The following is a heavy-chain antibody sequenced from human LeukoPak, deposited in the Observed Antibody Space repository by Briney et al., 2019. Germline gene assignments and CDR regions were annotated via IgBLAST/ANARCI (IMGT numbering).Heavy chain of an antibody. J-gene: IGHJ4*02. Sequence: PSETLSLTCTVSGGSISSYYWSRIRQPPGKGLEWIGYIYYSGSTNYNPSLKSRVTISVDTSKNQFSLKLSSVTAADTAVYYCARASGRDGYNSDYWGQGTLVTVSS. CDR2: IYYSGST. V-gene: IGHV4-59*01. D-gene: IGHD5-24*01. CDR3: ARASGRDGYNSDY. CDR1: GGSISSYY.